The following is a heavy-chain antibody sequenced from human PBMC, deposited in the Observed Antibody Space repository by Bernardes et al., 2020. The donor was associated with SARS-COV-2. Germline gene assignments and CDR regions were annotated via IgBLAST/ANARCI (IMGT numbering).Heavy chain of an antibody. CDR3: ARDLGIAAAGVTSYNWLDP. CDR2: INPHSGGT. J-gene: IGHJ5*02. Sequence: ASVKVSCKTSGYTFTGYYIHWVRQAPGQGLEWMGWINPHSGGTNYAQKFQGSVTVTRDTSISTAYMELTRLTSDDTAVYFCARDLGIAAAGVTSYNWLDPSGQGTLVAVAS. D-gene: IGHD6-13*01. CDR1: GYTFTGYY. V-gene: IGHV1-2*04.